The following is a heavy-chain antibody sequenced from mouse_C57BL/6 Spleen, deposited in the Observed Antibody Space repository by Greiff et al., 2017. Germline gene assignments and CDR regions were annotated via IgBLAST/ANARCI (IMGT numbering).Heavy chain of an antibody. CDR3: AREGGSH. J-gene: IGHJ4*01. Sequence: VQLQQPGAELVKPGASVKLSCKASGYTFTSYWMQWVKQRPGQGLEWIGEIDPSDSYTNYNQKFKGKATLTVDTSSSTAYMQLSSLTSEDSAVYYCAREGGSHWGQGTSVTVSS. CDR2: IDPSDSYT. CDR1: GYTFTSYW. V-gene: IGHV1-50*01.